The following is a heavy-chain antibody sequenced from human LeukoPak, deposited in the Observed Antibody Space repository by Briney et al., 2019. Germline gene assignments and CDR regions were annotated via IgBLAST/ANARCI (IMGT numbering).Heavy chain of an antibody. CDR1: GGTFSSYA. CDR3: ARESGGYYYDGSGYYSAFDI. D-gene: IGHD3-22*01. V-gene: IGHV1-69*13. J-gene: IGHJ3*02. Sequence: GASVKVSCKASGGTFSSYAISWVRQAPGQGLEWMGGIIPIFGTANYAQEFQGRVTITADESTSTAYMELSSLRSEDTAVYYCARESGGYYYDGSGYYSAFDIWGQGTMVTVSS. CDR2: IIPIFGTA.